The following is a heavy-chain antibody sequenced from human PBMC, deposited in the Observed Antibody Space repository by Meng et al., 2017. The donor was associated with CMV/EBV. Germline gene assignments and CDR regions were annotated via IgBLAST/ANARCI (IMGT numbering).Heavy chain of an antibody. D-gene: IGHD3-22*01. CDR3: ARVGRTSQTMIVVVPKGSGAFDI. J-gene: IGHJ3*02. CDR1: GYTFTGYY. Sequence: ASVKVSCKASGYTFTGYYMHWVRQAPGQGLEWMGWINPNSGGTNYAQKFQERVTITRDMSTSTAYMELSSLRAEDTAVYYCARVGRTSQTMIVVVPKGSGAFDIWGQGTTVTVSS. CDR2: INPNSGGT. V-gene: IGHV1-2*02.